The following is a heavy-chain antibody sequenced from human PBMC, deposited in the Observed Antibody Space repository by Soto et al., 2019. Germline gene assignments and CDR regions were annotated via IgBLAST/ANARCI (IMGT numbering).Heavy chain of an antibody. CDR3: ARGGSGYVWFNEI. V-gene: IGHV1-69*01. J-gene: IGHJ4*02. CDR2: IIPVFNSV. D-gene: IGHD3-22*01. Sequence: QEQLVQSGAEMKKPGSSVKVSCKASGGLFSSYAISWVRQAPGQGLEWMGGIIPVFNSVNYAQKFQDRVTITADEYTNTAYMELSSLRSEDTAIYYCARGGSGYVWFNEIWGQGTLVTVSS. CDR1: GGLFSSYA.